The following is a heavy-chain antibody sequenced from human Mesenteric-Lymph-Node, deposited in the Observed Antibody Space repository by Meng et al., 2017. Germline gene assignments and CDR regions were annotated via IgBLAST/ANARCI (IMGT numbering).Heavy chain of an antibody. CDR1: GFTFSSSA. D-gene: IGHD2-21*02. J-gene: IGHJ3*02. V-gene: IGHV3-23*01. Sequence: GESLKISCAASGFTFSSSAMSWVRQAPGKGLEWVSAISGSGGSPYYADSVKGRFTISRDNSKNTLYLQMNSLRAEDTAMYYCARDCGGDCFHAFDMWGHGTMVTVSS. CDR3: ARDCGGDCFHAFDM. CDR2: ISGSGGSP.